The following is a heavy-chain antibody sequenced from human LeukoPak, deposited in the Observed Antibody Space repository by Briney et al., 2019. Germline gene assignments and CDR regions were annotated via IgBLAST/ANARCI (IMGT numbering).Heavy chain of an antibody. D-gene: IGHD3-22*01. J-gene: IGHJ3*02. CDR1: GFTFSSYW. CDR2: IKHDGSEK. V-gene: IGHV3-7*01. Sequence: GGSLRLSCAASGFTFSSYWMSWVRQAPGKGLEWVANIKHDGSEKYYVDSVKGRFTISRDNAKNSLYLRMNSLRAEDTAVYYCARSGTTYYYDSGTRIWGQGTMVTVSS. CDR3: ARSGTTYYYDSGTRI.